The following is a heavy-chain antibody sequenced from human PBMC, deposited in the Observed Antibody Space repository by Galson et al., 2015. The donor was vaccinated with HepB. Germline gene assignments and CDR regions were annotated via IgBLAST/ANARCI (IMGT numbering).Heavy chain of an antibody. D-gene: IGHD5-12*01. CDR2: IYYSGST. CDR1: GGSISSSSYY. CDR3: ARLYSGYERDAFDI. V-gene: IGHV4-39*01. Sequence: ETLSLTCTVSGGSISSSSYYWGWIRQPPGKGLEWIGSIYYSGSTYYNPSLKSRVTISVDTSKNQFSLKLSSATAADTAVYYCARLYSGYERDAFDIWGQGTMVTVSS. J-gene: IGHJ3*02.